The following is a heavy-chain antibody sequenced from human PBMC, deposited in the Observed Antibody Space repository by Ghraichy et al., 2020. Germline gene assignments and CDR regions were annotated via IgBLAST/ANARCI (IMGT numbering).Heavy chain of an antibody. CDR3: VRHIYIRKWLRFDP. V-gene: IGHV4-59*08. CDR1: GGSIRSYY. D-gene: IGHD5-12*01. CDR2: IYYSGST. J-gene: IGHJ5*02. Sequence: GSLRLSCTVSGGSIRSYYWSWIRQPPGKGLEWIGYIYYSGSTNYNPSLKSRVTISVDTSKNRFSLKLSSVTAADTAGYYWVRHIYIRKWLRFDPWGQGTLVTVSS.